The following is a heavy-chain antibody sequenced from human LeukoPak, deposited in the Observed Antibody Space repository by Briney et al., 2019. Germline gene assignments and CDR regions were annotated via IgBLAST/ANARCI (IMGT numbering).Heavy chain of an antibody. Sequence: SETLSLTCTVSGGSISPYYWSWIRQTPPKGLEWIGYILYSGTTTNYNPSLKSRVTISVNTSKNQFSLKLSSVTAADTAVYYCARVGDWNDLVYWGQGTLVTVSS. J-gene: IGHJ4*02. CDR1: GGSISPYY. CDR3: ARVGDWNDLVY. CDR2: ILYSGTT. V-gene: IGHV4-59*01. D-gene: IGHD1-1*01.